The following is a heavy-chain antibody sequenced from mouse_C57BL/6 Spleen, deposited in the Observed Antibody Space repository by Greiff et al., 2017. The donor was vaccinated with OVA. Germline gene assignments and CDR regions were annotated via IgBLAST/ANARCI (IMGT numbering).Heavy chain of an antibody. J-gene: IGHJ2*01. D-gene: IGHD1-1*01. Sequence: EVKLVESGPELVKPGASVKISCKASGYSFTGYFMNWVKQSHGKSLEWIGRINPYNGDTFYNQKFKGKATLTVDKSSSTAHMELLSLTSEDFAVYYCARNSGLAVVEGYFDYWGQGTTLTVSS. CDR1: GYSFTGYF. CDR3: ARNSGLAVVEGYFDY. V-gene: IGHV1-37*01. CDR2: INPYNGDT.